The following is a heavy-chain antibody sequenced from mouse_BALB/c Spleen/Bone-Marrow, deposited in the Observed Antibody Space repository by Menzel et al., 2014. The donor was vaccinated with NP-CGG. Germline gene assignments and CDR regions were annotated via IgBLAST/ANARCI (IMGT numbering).Heavy chain of an antibody. V-gene: IGHV1-84*02. CDR2: IYPGSGNT. J-gene: IGHJ1*01. CDR1: GYTFTDYY. CDR3: AKILYWYFDV. Sequence: QVQLKESGPELVKPGASVKISCKASGYTFTDYYINWVKQKPGQGLEWIVWIYPGSGNTKFNERFKGKATLTVDTSSSTAYMQLSSLTSEDTAVYFCAKILYWYFDVWGAGTTVTVSS.